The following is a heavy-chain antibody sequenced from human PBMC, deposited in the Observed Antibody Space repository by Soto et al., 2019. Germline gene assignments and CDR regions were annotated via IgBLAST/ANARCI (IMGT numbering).Heavy chain of an antibody. CDR3: ARATRDGLWFGESVSRYYFDY. D-gene: IGHD3-10*01. V-gene: IGHV1-2*04. CDR1: GYTFTGYY. J-gene: IGHJ4*02. Sequence: QVQLVQSGAEVKKPGASVKVSCKASGYTFTGYYMHWVRQAPGQGLEWMGWINPNSGGTNYAQKFQGWVTMTRDTSISTAYMELSRLRSDDTAVYYCARATRDGLWFGESVSRYYFDYWGQGTLVTVSS. CDR2: INPNSGGT.